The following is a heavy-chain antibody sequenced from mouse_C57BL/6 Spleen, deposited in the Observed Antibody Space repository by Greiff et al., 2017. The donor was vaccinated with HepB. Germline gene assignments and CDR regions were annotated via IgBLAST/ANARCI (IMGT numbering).Heavy chain of an antibody. Sequence: EVMLVESGAELVRPGASVKLSCTASGFNIKDDYMHWVKQRPEQGLEWIGWIDPENGDTEYASKFQGKATITADTSSNTAYLQLSSLTSEDTAVYYCTTVVHYWCQGTTLTVSS. CDR1: GFNIKDDY. CDR2: IDPENGDT. CDR3: TTVVHY. D-gene: IGHD1-1*01. V-gene: IGHV14-4*01. J-gene: IGHJ2*01.